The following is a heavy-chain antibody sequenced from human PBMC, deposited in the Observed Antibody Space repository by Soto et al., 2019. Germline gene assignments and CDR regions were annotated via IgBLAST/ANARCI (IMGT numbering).Heavy chain of an antibody. Sequence: VQLVESGGGVVQPGRSLRLSCAASGFTFSDYAMHWVRQAPGKGLEWVAVVSHDGRNTHYADSVQGRFTISRDSSKITVSLEMTSLRGEDTAVYYCAKGGRQWLVTSDFNYWGQGALVTVSS. CDR3: AKGGRQWLVTSDFNY. D-gene: IGHD6-19*01. CDR1: GFTFSDYA. V-gene: IGHV3-30*18. J-gene: IGHJ4*02. CDR2: VSHDGRNT.